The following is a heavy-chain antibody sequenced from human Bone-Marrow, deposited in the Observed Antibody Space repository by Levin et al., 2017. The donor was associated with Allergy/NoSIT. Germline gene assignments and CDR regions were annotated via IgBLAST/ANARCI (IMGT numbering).Heavy chain of an antibody. Sequence: NPGGSLRLSCAASGFTFSNAWMSWVRQAPGKGLEWVGRIKSKTDGGTTDYAAPVKGRFTISRDDSKNTLYLQMNSLKTEDTAVYYCTTSRYYDYVWGSYRYEFYDYWGQGTLVTVSS. V-gene: IGHV3-15*01. CDR1: GFTFSNAW. D-gene: IGHD3-16*02. CDR3: TTSRYYDYVWGSYRYEFYDY. J-gene: IGHJ4*02. CDR2: IKSKTDGGTT.